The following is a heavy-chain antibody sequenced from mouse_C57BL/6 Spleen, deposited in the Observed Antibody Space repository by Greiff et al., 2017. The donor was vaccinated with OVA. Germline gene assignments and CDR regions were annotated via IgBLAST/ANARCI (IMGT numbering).Heavy chain of an antibody. CDR2: ISSGGDYI. Sequence: EVMLVESGEGLVKPGGSLKLSCAASGFTFSSYAMSWVRQTPEKRLEWVAYISSGGDYIYYADTVKGRFTISRDNARNTLYLQMSSLKSEDTAMYYCTRGIRDYGSSYYAMDYWGQGTSVTVSS. CDR3: TRGIRDYGSSYYAMDY. CDR1: GFTFSSYA. J-gene: IGHJ4*01. V-gene: IGHV5-9-1*02. D-gene: IGHD1-1*01.